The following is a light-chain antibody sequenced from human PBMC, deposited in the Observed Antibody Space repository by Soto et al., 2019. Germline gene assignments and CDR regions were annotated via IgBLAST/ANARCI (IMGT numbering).Light chain of an antibody. J-gene: IGKJ3*01. CDR3: QQYGSSPLFT. V-gene: IGKV3-20*01. Sequence: EIVLTQSPGTLSLSPGERATLSCRASQSVSSSYLAWYQQKPGQAPRILIYDASSRATGIPDRFSGSGSGTDFPRTISRLEPEDFAVYYCQQYGSSPLFTFGPGTKVDIK. CDR2: DAS. CDR1: QSVSSSY.